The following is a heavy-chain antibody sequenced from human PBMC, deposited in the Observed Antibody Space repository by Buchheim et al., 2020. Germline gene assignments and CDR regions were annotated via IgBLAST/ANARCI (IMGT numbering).Heavy chain of an antibody. V-gene: IGHV3-23*01. CDR2: ISLSGSGT. CDR3: AKGYSATDM. J-gene: IGHJ3*02. Sequence: EVQVLESGGGLVQPGGSLRLSCAVSGYSFSNFAMHWVRQAPGKGLEWVSMISLSGSGTYYADSVTGRFTISRDNSKSTLYLQMNTLRVEDTAVYYCAKGYSATDMWGQGT. D-gene: IGHD4-11*01. CDR1: GYSFSNFA.